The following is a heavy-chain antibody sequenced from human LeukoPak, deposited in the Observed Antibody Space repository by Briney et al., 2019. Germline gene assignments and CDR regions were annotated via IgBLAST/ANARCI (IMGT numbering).Heavy chain of an antibody. V-gene: IGHV3-23*01. CDR1: GFTFSSYA. Sequence: GGSLRLSCAASGFTFSSYAMSWVRQAPGKGLEWVSPISGSAGSTYYADSVKGRFTISRDNSKNTVYLQINSLRAEDTAVYYCAKTRGGYSGYALDYWGQGTLVTVSS. J-gene: IGHJ4*02. CDR3: AKTRGGYSGYALDY. D-gene: IGHD5-12*01. CDR2: ISGSAGST.